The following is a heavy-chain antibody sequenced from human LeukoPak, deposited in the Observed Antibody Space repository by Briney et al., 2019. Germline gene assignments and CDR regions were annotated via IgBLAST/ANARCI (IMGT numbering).Heavy chain of an antibody. CDR1: GFTFSSYS. J-gene: IGHJ4*02. Sequence: GGSLRLPCAASGFTFSSYSMHWVRQAPGKGLEWVANILYDGSHEFYADSVKGRFTISRDNSKNTLYLQINSLKTEDTAVYFCAKEGRWLDSWGQGTLVTVSS. CDR2: ILYDGSHE. V-gene: IGHV3-30*04. CDR3: AKEGRWLDS. D-gene: IGHD4-23*01.